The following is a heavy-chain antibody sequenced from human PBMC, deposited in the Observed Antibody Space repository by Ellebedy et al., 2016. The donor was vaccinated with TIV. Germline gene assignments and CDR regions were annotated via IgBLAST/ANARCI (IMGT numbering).Heavy chain of an antibody. CDR3: ARVRSGITGTRGYYFDY. J-gene: IGHJ4*02. D-gene: IGHD1-7*01. V-gene: IGHV4-39*07. CDR1: GGSVSSGSYY. Sequence: SETLSLTCTVSGGSVSSGSYYWSWIRQSPGKGLEWIGSIYYSGSTYYNPSLKSRITISVDTSKNQFSLKLSSVTAADTAVYYCARVRSGITGTRGYYFDYWGQGTLVTVSS. CDR2: IYYSGST.